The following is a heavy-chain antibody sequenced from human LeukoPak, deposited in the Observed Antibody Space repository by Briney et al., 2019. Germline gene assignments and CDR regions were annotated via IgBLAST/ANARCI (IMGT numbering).Heavy chain of an antibody. J-gene: IGHJ6*02. V-gene: IGHV1-18*01. Sequence: ASVKVSCKASGYTFTSYGISWVRQAPGQGLEWMGWISAYNGNTNYAQKLQGRVTMTTDTSTSTAYMELRSLRSDDTAVYYCARQGRFGAPNYYYYSMDVWGQGTTVTVSS. CDR3: ARQGRFGAPNYYYYSMDV. D-gene: IGHD3-10*01. CDR2: ISAYNGNT. CDR1: GYTFTSYG.